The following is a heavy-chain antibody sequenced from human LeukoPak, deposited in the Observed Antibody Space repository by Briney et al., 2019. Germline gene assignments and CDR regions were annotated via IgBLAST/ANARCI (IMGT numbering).Heavy chain of an antibody. CDR3: ARDHLPYYDFWSGYCYDY. J-gene: IGHJ4*02. CDR1: GFTFSSYW. CDR2: INTDGSST. D-gene: IGHD3-3*01. V-gene: IGHV3-74*01. Sequence: GGSLRLSCAASGFTFSSYWMHWVRQAPGKGLVWVSRINTDGSSTSYADSVKGRFTISRDNAKNSLYLQMNSLRAEDTAVYYCARDHLPYYDFWSGYCYDYWGQGTLVTVSS.